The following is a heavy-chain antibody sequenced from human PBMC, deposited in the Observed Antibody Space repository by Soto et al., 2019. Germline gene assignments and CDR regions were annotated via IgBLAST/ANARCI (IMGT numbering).Heavy chain of an antibody. Sequence: VQSGGGVVQRGGSLRLSCAVSGFTFTQYGMHWVRQAPGKGLEWVAVIWYDGSDEKYADSVKGRFTISRDDSKSTVSLQMEGLRVEDTAVYYCVGSGTDYLDYWGQGSLVTVSS. J-gene: IGHJ4*02. V-gene: IGHV3-33*01. D-gene: IGHD3-10*01. CDR1: GFTFTQYG. CDR3: VGSGTDYLDY. CDR2: IWYDGSDE.